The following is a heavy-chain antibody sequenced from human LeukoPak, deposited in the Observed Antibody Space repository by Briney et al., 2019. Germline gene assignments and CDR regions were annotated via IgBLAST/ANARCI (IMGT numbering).Heavy chain of an antibody. V-gene: IGHV4-34*01. CDR3: ARSPMVPFDAFDI. Sequence: KASETLSLTCAVYGGSFSGYYWSWIRQPPGKGLEWIGEINHSGSTNYNPSLKSRVTISVDTSKNQFSLKLSSVTAADTAVYYCARSPMVPFDAFDIWGQGTMVTVSP. CDR2: INHSGST. D-gene: IGHD3-10*01. CDR1: GGSFSGYY. J-gene: IGHJ3*02.